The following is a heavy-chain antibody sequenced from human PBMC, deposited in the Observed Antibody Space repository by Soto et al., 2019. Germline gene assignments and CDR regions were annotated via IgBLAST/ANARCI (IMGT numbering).Heavy chain of an antibody. V-gene: IGHV3-23*01. CDR3: AKDQGNTVVGASRGFDP. J-gene: IGHJ5*02. CDR2: ISGSGSGT. CDR1: GFTFSTYA. Sequence: PGGSLRLSCAASGFTFSTYAMNWVRQVPGKGLEWLSLISGSGSGTYYADSVKGRFTISRDNSKNTLYLQTNSLRAEDTALYYCAKDQGNTVVGASRGFDPWGLGTLVTVSS. D-gene: IGHD1-26*01.